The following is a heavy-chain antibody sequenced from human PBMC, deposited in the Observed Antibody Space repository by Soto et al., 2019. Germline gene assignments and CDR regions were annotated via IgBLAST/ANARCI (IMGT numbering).Heavy chain of an antibody. V-gene: IGHV4-4*07. D-gene: IGHD3-3*01. CDR2: IYTSGST. CDR3: AGGDYDFWSGYWQVPFDI. CDR1: GGSISSYY. J-gene: IGHJ3*02. Sequence: PSETLSLTCTVFGGSISSYYWSWIRQPAGKXLEWIGRIYTSGSTNYNPSLKSRVTMSVDTSKNQFSLKLSSVTAADTAVYYCAGGDYDFWSGYWQVPFDIWGQGTMVTVS.